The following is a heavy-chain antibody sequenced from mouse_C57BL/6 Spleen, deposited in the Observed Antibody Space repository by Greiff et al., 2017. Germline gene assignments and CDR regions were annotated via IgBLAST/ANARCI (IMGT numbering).Heavy chain of an antibody. V-gene: IGHV5-4*03. CDR1: GFTFSSYA. CDR2: ISDGGSYT. D-gene: IGHD2-5*01. CDR3: ARPYSNYVYFDV. J-gene: IGHJ1*03. Sequence: EVKLQESGGGLVKPGGSLKLSCAASGFTFSSYAMSWVRQTPEKRLEWVATISDGGSYTYYPDNVKGRFTISRDNAKNNLYLQMSHLKSEDTATYYCARPYSNYVYFDVWGTGTTVTVSS.